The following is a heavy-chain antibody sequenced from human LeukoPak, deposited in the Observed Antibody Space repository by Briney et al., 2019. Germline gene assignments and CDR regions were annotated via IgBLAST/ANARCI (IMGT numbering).Heavy chain of an antibody. Sequence: PGRSLRLSCAASGFTFSSYGMHWVRQAPGKGLEWVAVIWYDGSNKYYADSVKGRFTISRDNSKNTLYLQMNGLRAEDTAVYYCARETYYYDSSGCLPPDYWGQGTLVTVSS. CDR3: ARETYYYDSSGCLPPDY. D-gene: IGHD3-22*01. J-gene: IGHJ4*02. CDR2: IWYDGSNK. V-gene: IGHV3-33*01. CDR1: GFTFSSYG.